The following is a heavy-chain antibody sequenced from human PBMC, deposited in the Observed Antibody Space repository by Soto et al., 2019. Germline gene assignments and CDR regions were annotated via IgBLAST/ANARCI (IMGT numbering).Heavy chain of an antibody. CDR3: ARVYYYYYGVDV. Sequence: PGGSLRLSCAASGFTFSDYYMSWIRQAPGKGLEWVSYISSSSDYTNYADSVKGRFTISRDNAKKSLYLQMNSLRGEDTAVYYCARVYYYYYGVDVWGQGTTVTVSS. J-gene: IGHJ6*02. CDR2: ISSSSDYT. CDR1: GFTFSDYY. V-gene: IGHV3-11*05.